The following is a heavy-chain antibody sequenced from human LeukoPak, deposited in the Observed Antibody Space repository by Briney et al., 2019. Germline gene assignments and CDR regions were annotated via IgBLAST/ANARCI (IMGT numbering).Heavy chain of an antibody. Sequence: SETLSLTCTVSGGSISSYYWSWIRQPAGKGLEWIGRIYTSGSTNYNPSLKSRVTMSVDTSKNQFSLKLSSVTAADTAVYYCARGGHYGILTGFDYWGQGTLVTVSS. D-gene: IGHD3-9*01. J-gene: IGHJ4*02. CDR2: IYTSGST. CDR3: ARGGHYGILTGFDY. CDR1: GGSISSYY. V-gene: IGHV4-4*07.